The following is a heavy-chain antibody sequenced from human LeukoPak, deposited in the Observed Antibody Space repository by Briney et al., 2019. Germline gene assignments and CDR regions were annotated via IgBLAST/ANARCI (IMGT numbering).Heavy chain of an antibody. CDR3: ARGHSSSWYPRFYYYYGMDV. Sequence: PGGSLRLSCAASGFTFSSYWMHWVRQAAGKGLVWVSRINSDGSSTSYADSVKGRFTISRDNAKNTLYLQMNSLRAEDTAVYYCARGHSSSWYPRFYYYYGMDVWGQGTTVTVSS. CDR1: GFTFSSYW. CDR2: INSDGSST. J-gene: IGHJ6*02. D-gene: IGHD6-13*01. V-gene: IGHV3-74*01.